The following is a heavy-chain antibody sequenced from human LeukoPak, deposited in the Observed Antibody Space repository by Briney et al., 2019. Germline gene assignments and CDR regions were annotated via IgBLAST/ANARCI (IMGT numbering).Heavy chain of an antibody. V-gene: IGHV4-39*01. Sequence: SETLSLTCTVSGGSISSSSYYWGWIRQPPGKGLEWIGSIYYSGSTYYNPSLKSRVTISVDTSKNQFSLKLSSVTAADTAVYYCARRVRRGVFGVVINYFDYWGQGTLVTVSS. D-gene: IGHD3-3*01. CDR1: GGSISSSSYY. CDR2: IYYSGST. CDR3: ARRVRRGVFGVVINYFDY. J-gene: IGHJ4*02.